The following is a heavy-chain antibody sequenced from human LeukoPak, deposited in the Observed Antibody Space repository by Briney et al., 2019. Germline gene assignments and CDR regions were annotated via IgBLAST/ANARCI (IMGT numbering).Heavy chain of an antibody. D-gene: IGHD2-15*01. V-gene: IGHV1-3*04. J-gene: IGHJ4*02. Sequence: GASVNVSCKASGYTFTSYAIQWVRQAPGQRLEWMGWILTGNGNTKYSQKFQDRVTITRDTSASTVYMELSSLRSEDTAVYYCARAACSWSCFDYWGQGILVTVSS. CDR1: GYTFTSYA. CDR2: ILTGNGNT. CDR3: ARAACSWSCFDY.